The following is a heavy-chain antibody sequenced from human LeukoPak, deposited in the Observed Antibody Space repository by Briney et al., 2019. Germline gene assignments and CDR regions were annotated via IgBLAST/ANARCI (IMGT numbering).Heavy chain of an antibody. CDR2: ISGSGGST. CDR3: ANSPYYYYYYYMDV. J-gene: IGHJ6*03. Sequence: GGSLRLSCAASGFTFSSYSMNWVRQAPGKGLEWVSAISGSGGSTYYADSVKGRFTISRDNSKNTLYLQMNSLRAEDTAVYYCANSPYYYYYYYMDVWGKGTTVTVSS. V-gene: IGHV3-23*01. CDR1: GFTFSSYS.